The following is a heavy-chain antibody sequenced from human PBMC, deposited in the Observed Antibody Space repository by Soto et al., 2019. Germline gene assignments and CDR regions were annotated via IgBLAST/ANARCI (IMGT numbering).Heavy chain of an antibody. CDR3: AREVVTYTTFRYFHF. CDR2: IIPMFDTT. V-gene: IGHV1-69*06. Sequence: SVKVSCKASGGSFSSDAITWVRQAPGQGLEWIGEIIPMFDTTNYAPEFQGRVTITAETATTTVYMEVNRLTPDDTAVYYCAREVVTYTTFRYFHFCGPGSLVTVST. CDR1: GGSFSSDA. J-gene: IGHJ4*02. D-gene: IGHD3-16*01.